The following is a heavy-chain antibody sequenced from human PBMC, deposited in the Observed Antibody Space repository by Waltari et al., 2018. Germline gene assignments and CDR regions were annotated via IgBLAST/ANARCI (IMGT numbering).Heavy chain of an antibody. CDR3: ARHLLDSSGYLVAFDI. V-gene: IGHV4-34*01. Sequence: QVQLQQWGAGLLKPSETLSLPCAVYGGSFSGYYWSWIRQHPGKGLEWIGEINHSGSTNYNPSLKSRVTISVDTSKNQFSLKLSSVTAADTAVYYCARHLLDSSGYLVAFDIWGQGTMVTVSS. CDR1: GGSFSGYY. J-gene: IGHJ3*02. D-gene: IGHD3-22*01. CDR2: INHSGST.